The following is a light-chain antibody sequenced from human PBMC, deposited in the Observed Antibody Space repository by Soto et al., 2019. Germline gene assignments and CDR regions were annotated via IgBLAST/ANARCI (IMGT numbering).Light chain of an antibody. J-gene: IGKJ3*01. CDR1: QSVLYSSNNKNY. V-gene: IGKV4-1*01. CDR2: WAS. CDR3: QQYSGTPFT. Sequence: DIVMTQSPDSLAVSLGERATINCKSSQSVLYSSNNKNYLAWYQQKPGQPPKLLIYWASTRESGVPDRFSGSGSGTDFTLTISSLQAEDVAVYYCQQYSGTPFTFGPGTKVDIE.